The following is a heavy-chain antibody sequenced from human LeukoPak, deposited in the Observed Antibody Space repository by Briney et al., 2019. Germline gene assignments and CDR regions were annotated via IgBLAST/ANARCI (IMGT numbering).Heavy chain of an antibody. J-gene: IGHJ4*02. CDR1: GFTFNSYA. Sequence: PGGSLRLSCAASGFTFNSYAMYWVRQAPGKGLEWVSGIFGSGGSAHYADSVKGRFTISRDNSKNTVYLQMDSLRAEDTAVYYCARDSIHYYDSSGYSLDYWGQGTLVTVSS. V-gene: IGHV3-23*01. CDR3: ARDSIHYYDSSGYSLDY. D-gene: IGHD3-22*01. CDR2: IFGSGGSA.